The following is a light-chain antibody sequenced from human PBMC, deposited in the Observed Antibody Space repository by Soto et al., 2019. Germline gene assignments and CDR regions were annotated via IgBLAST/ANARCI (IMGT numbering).Light chain of an antibody. CDR1: QSVRSN. CDR2: AAS. CDR3: QQYSNWPRT. Sequence: EIVMTQFPATLSVSPGERATLSCRASQSVRSNLAWYQQKPGQAPRLLIFAASTRATVIPARLRGSGSGTEFTLTISDLQSEDFAVYYCQQYSNWPRTFGQGTKVDIK. V-gene: IGKV3-15*01. J-gene: IGKJ1*01.